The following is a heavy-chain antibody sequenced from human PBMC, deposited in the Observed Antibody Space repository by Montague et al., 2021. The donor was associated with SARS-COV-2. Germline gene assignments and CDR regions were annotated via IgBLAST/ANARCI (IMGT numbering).Heavy chain of an antibody. CDR2: IYYSGIT. V-gene: IGHV4-39*01. D-gene: IGHD3-22*01. CDR3: ARFPTSDYYDSKAAHATPDAFDI. J-gene: IGHJ3*02. Sequence: SETLSLTCTVSGGSISSSGFYWGWIRQPPGKGLEWIGSIYYSGITYYNPSLKSRVTISVDTSKNQFSLKLSSVTAADTAVYYCARFPTSDYYDSKAAHATPDAFDIWGQGTMVTVSS. CDR1: GGSISSSGFY.